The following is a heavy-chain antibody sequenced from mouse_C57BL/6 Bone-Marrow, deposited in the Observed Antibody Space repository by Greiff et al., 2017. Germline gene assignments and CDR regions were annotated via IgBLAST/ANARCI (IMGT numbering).Heavy chain of an antibody. J-gene: IGHJ2*01. CDR1: GYTFTSYW. D-gene: IGHD1-1*01. V-gene: IGHV1-69*01. Sequence: QVQLQQPGAELVMPGASVTLSCKASGYTFTSYWMHWVKQRPGQGLEWIGEIDPSDSYTNYNQKFKGKSTLTVYKSSSTAYMQLSNLTAEDSAVYYCARSDYYGSSYNFDYWGQGTTLTVSS. CDR2: IDPSDSYT. CDR3: ARSDYYGSSYNFDY.